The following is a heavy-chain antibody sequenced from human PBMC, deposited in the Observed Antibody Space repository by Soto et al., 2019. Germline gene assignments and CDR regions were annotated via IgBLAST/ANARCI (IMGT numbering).Heavy chain of an antibody. Sequence: QITLKESGPTLVKPTQTLTLTCTFSGFSLSTSGVGVGWIRQPPGKALEWLALIYWNDDKRYSPSLKSRLTITKDTSKNQVVLTMTNMDPVDTATYYCAHKGDFWCGLDYWGQGTLVTVSS. J-gene: IGHJ4*02. CDR3: AHKGDFWCGLDY. D-gene: IGHD3-3*01. V-gene: IGHV2-5*01. CDR2: IYWNDDK. CDR1: GFSLSTSGVG.